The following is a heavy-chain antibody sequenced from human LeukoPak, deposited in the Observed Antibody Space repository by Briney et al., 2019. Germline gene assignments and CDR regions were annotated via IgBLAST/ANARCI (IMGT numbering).Heavy chain of an antibody. CDR1: GFSFSNYA. V-gene: IGHV3-23*01. CDR2: ISASGGNT. J-gene: IGHJ4*02. Sequence: GGSLRLSCAASGFSFSNYAMSWVRQAPGKGLEWVSGISASGGNTDYGVSVKGRFTVSRDNSKSTLYLQMNSLRAEDTAIYYCAIRGAYRSFDSWGQGTLVTVSS. D-gene: IGHD3-16*01. CDR3: AIRGAYRSFDS.